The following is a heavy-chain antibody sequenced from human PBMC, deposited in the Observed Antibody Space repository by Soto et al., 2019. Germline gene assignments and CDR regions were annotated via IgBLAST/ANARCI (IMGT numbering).Heavy chain of an antibody. CDR2: IYYSGST. D-gene: IGHD3-16*02. CDR3: ARHDSISYPVLGWLDP. J-gene: IGHJ5*02. CDR1: GGSISSSSYY. V-gene: IGHV4-39*01. Sequence: PSETLFLTCTVSGGSISSSSYYWGWIRQPPGKGLEWIGSIYYSGSTYYNPSLKSRVTISVDTSKNQFSLKLSSVTAADTAVYYCARHDSISYPVLGWLDPWGHGTLVTVS.